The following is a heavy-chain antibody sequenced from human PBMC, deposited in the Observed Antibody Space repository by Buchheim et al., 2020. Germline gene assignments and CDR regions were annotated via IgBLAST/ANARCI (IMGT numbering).Heavy chain of an antibody. CDR1: GDSIRSGGYY. Sequence: QVLLQESGPGLVKPSQTLSLTCSVSGDSIRSGGYYWSWIRQHPGKGLEWIGYMYYSGTTYYNPSLRIRVTIPLDTAKKQFSLKLNSVTAADTAVYYCARRDGFNQVFDFWGRGTL. CDR3: ARRDGFNQVFDF. D-gene: IGHD5-24*01. CDR2: MYYSGTT. J-gene: IGHJ4*02. V-gene: IGHV4-31*03.